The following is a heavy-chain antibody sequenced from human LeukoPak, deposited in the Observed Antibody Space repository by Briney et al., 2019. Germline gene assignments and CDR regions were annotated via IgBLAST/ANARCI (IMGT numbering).Heavy chain of an antibody. CDR1: GGSFSGYY. Sequence: SETLSLTCAVYGGSFSGYYWSWIRQPPGKGLEWIWEINHSGSTNYNPSLKSRVTISVDTSKNQFSLKLSSVTAADTAVYYCARGGEYCSGGSCYSQQGWFDPWGQGTLVTVSS. V-gene: IGHV4-34*01. CDR2: INHSGST. J-gene: IGHJ5*02. D-gene: IGHD2-15*01. CDR3: ARGGEYCSGGSCYSQQGWFDP.